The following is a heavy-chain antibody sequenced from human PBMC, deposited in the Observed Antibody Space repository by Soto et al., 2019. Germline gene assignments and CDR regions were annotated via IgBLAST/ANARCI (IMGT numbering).Heavy chain of an antibody. V-gene: IGHV4-34*01. CDR2: INHSGST. D-gene: IGHD6-19*01. Sequence: QVQLQHWGAGLLKPSETLSLTCAVYGGSFSGYYWSWIRQPPGKGLEWIGEINHSGSTNYNPSLKSRVTISVDTSKNQFSLKLSSVTAADTAVYYCARWGSGWYYFDYWGQGTLVTVSS. J-gene: IGHJ4*02. CDR3: ARWGSGWYYFDY. CDR1: GGSFSGYY.